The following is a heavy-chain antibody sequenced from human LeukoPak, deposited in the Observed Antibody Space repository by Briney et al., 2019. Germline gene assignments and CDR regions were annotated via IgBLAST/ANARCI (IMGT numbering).Heavy chain of an antibody. CDR2: ISSSSSYI. J-gene: IGHJ4*02. D-gene: IGHD4-23*01. CDR1: GFTFSSYS. CDR3: AREETKRGYGGTIDY. Sequence: GGSLRLSCAASGFTFSSYSMNWVRQAPGKGLEWVSSISSSSSYIYYTDSVKGRFTISRDNAKHSLYLQMNSLRAEDTAVYYCAREETKRGYGGTIDYWGQGILVTVSS. V-gene: IGHV3-21*01.